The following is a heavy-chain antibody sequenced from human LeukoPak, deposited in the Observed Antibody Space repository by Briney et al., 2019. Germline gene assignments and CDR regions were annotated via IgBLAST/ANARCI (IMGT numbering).Heavy chain of an antibody. CDR2: ISSSSSDT. Sequence: GGSLRLSCAASGFTFSDSYMSWIRQTPGKGLEWLSYISSSSSDTNYADSVKGRFTISRDNAKNSLYLQMNSLRAEDTAVYYCARESPEWRYFDYWGQGTLVTVSS. V-gene: IGHV3-11*06. D-gene: IGHD2-8*01. CDR3: ARESPEWRYFDY. CDR1: GFTFSDSY. J-gene: IGHJ4*02.